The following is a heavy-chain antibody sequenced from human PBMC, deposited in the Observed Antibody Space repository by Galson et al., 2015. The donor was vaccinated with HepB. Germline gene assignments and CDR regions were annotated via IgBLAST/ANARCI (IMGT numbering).Heavy chain of an antibody. CDR1: GDSVSSDSSA. J-gene: IGHJ4*02. V-gene: IGHV6-1*01. CDR3: ARDGYLGLVYYFDY. Sequence: CAISGDSVSSDSSAWNWIRQSPSRGLEWLGRTYYRSQWYHDYSGSLQSRITFNAETSTNQFFLQLDSVTPEDTAVYYCARDGYLGLVYYFDYWGPGILVTVS. CDR2: TYYRSQWYH. D-gene: IGHD6-25*01.